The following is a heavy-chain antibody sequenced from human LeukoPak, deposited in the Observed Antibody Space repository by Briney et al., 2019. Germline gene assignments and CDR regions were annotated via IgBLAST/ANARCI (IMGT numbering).Heavy chain of an antibody. V-gene: IGHV3-30*02. D-gene: IGHD3-10*01. Sequence: GGSLRLSCIASGFTFSNFGMHWVRQAPGKGLEWVAFIRYDGSIKYYADSVKGRFTISRDKPKNTVFMLMNSLRPEDTAVYYCAKEQSRWFGKLAFDSWGQGTLVTVSS. CDR1: GFTFSNFG. J-gene: IGHJ4*02. CDR2: IRYDGSIK. CDR3: AKEQSRWFGKLAFDS.